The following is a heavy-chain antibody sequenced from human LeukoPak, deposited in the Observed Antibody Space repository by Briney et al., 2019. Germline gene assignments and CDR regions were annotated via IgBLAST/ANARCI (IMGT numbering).Heavy chain of an antibody. D-gene: IGHD3-3*01. CDR3: ARGMITIFGVANHGMDV. CDR2: IYSGGST. V-gene: IGHV4-59*01. Sequence: SETLSLTCTVSGGSISDYYWGWIRQSPGRGLEWIGYIYSGGSTNYNPSLKSRVAISVDPPKNQLSLTLTSVTAADTAVYYCARGMITIFGVANHGMDVWGQGTTVTVSS. J-gene: IGHJ6*02. CDR1: GGSISDYY.